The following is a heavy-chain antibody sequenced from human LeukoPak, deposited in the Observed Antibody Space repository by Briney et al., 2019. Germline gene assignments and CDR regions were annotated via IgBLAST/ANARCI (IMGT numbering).Heavy chain of an antibody. CDR2: IWYDGSNK. CDR1: GFTFSSYG. D-gene: IGHD2-2*02. Sequence: GRSLRLSCAASGFTFSSYGMHWVRQAPGKGLEWVAVIWYDGSNKYYADSVKGRFTISRDNSKNTLYLQVNSLRAEDTAVYYCARGAPAAISGFDYSGQGTLVTVSS. J-gene: IGHJ4*02. V-gene: IGHV3-33*01. CDR3: ARGAPAAISGFDY.